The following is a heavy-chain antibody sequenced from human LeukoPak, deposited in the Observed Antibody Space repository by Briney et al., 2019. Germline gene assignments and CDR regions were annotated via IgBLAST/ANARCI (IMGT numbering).Heavy chain of an antibody. CDR3: AKETSSGNFVTIDC. Sequence: PGGSLRLSCAASGFTFRSYVMSWVRQAPGKRLEWVSAITGDGGGTNHADSVKGRFTISRDNSKNTLYLQMDSLRAGDTAVYYCAKETSSGNFVTIDCWGQGTLVTVSS. V-gene: IGHV3-23*01. D-gene: IGHD1-26*01. CDR2: ITGDGGGT. J-gene: IGHJ4*02. CDR1: GFTFRSYV.